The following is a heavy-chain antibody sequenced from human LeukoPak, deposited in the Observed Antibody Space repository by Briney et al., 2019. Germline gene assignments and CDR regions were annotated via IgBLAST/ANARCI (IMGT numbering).Heavy chain of an antibody. CDR2: INPNSGAT. Sequence: ASVKVSCKASGYTFTGYYLFWVRQAPGQGLEWMGWINPNSGATKYAQNFQGRVTLTSDTSIRTTYVELSSLRSDDTAVYYCARDERYSYGDNHYPDLGFWGQGTPVTVSS. V-gene: IGHV1-2*02. D-gene: IGHD4/OR15-4a*01. CDR3: ARDERYSYGDNHYPDLGF. CDR1: GYTFTGYY. J-gene: IGHJ4*02.